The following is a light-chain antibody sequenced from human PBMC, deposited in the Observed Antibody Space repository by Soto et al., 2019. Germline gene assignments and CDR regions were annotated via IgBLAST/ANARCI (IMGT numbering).Light chain of an antibody. J-gene: IGKJ4*01. V-gene: IGKV3-20*01. CDR3: QQYNHWPLT. CDR1: QSVGSIY. CDR2: GAS. Sequence: ILLTQSPGKMSLSPGERATLSCRASQSVGSIYLAWYQQKPGQAPRLLIHGASNRASGIPDRFSGSGSGTDFTLTISSLQSEDLAVYYCQQYNHWPLTFGGGAIV.